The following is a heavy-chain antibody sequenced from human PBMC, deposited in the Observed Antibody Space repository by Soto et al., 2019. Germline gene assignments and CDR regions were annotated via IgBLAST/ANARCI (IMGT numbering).Heavy chain of an antibody. J-gene: IGHJ4*02. V-gene: IGHV4-39*01. D-gene: IGHD2-8*01. CDR1: GGSIGTTHSY. Sequence: ETLSLTCTVSGGSIGTTHSYWAWIRQSPGKGLEWIGNIHYSGSTYYMPSLRSRVTLSVDTSKNQFSLRLTSVTAEDTAVYYCARHEGNGNVWPLDYWGQGILVTVSS. CDR2: IHYSGST. CDR3: ARHEGNGNVWPLDY.